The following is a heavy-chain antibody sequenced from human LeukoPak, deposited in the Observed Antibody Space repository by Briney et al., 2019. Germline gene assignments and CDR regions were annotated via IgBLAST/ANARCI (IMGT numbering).Heavy chain of an antibody. CDR3: ARDTSGYYSFDY. V-gene: IGHV4-39*01. Sequence: PSETLSLTCTVSGGSISTSSYHWGWIRQPPGKGLEWLGSIYYGGSTYYNPSLKSRVTISVDTSKNQFSLKLTSVTAADTAIYYCARDTSGYYSFDYWGQGTLLTVSS. D-gene: IGHD3-22*01. J-gene: IGHJ4*02. CDR2: IYYGGST. CDR1: GGSISTSSYH.